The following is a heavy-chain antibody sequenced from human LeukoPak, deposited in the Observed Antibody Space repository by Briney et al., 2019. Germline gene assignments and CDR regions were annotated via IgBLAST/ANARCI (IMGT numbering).Heavy chain of an antibody. CDR3: ASTGGRGYYDSSGYLSLFDY. Sequence: SVKVSCKASGGTFSSYAISWVRQAPGQGLEWMGGIIPIFGTANYAQKFQGRVTITADESSSTAYMELSSLRSEDTAVYYCASTGGRGYYDSSGYLSLFDYWGQGTLVTVSS. J-gene: IGHJ4*02. CDR1: GGTFSSYA. V-gene: IGHV1-69*01. CDR2: IIPIFGTA. D-gene: IGHD3-22*01.